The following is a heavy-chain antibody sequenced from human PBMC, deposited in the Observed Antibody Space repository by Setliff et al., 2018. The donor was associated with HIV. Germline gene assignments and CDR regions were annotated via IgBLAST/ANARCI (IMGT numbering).Heavy chain of an antibody. Sequence: SETLSLTCTVTGYSISSGYYWSWIRQPPGKGLEWIGYIYHAGNTYYNPSLKSRVTISVDTSKNQISLRLNSLTAADTAVYYCARGTTLNVVPDAFDIWGQGTMVTVSS. CDR1: GYSISSGYY. D-gene: IGHD4-17*01. J-gene: IGHJ3*02. CDR3: ARGTTLNVVPDAFDI. CDR2: IYHAGNT. V-gene: IGHV4-38-2*02.